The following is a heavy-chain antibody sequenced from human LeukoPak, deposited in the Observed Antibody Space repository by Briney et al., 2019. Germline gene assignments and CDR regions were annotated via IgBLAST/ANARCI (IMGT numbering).Heavy chain of an antibody. CDR3: AREYSYGYATDY. CDR2: IYSGGST. V-gene: IGHV3-53*01. CDR1: GFTVSSNY. J-gene: IGHJ4*02. Sequence: GGSLRLSCAASGFTVSSNYMSWVRQAPGKGLEWVSVIYSGGSTYYADSVKGRFTISRDNAKNSLYLQMNSLRAEDTAVYYCAREYSYGYATDYWGQGTLVTVSS. D-gene: IGHD5-18*01.